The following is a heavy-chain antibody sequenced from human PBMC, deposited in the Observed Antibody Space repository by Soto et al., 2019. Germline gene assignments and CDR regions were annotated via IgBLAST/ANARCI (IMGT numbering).Heavy chain of an antibody. CDR2: ISTAGDT. J-gene: IGHJ6*02. V-gene: IGHV3-13*01. CDR3: ARGGDRFDGMDV. D-gene: IGHD3-16*01. Sequence: EVQLVESGGGLVQPGGSLRLSCAASGFGFNGYDMHWVRQAPGKNLERVAAISTAGDTYYLGSVKGRFTISREDAKNSLSLQRNRLRVGDTAVYYWARGGDRFDGMDVWGQGTTVTVSS. CDR1: GFGFNGYD.